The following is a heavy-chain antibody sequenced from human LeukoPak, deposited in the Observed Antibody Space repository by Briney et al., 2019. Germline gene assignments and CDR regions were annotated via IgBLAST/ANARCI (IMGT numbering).Heavy chain of an antibody. J-gene: IGHJ6*03. CDR3: ARDGFYYHYYMDV. CDR2: IYGSGRT. V-gene: IGHV4-59*11. CDR1: GVSINSHY. Sequence: SETLSLTCTVSGVSINSHYLNWIRQPPGKGLEWIGYIYGSGRTNYNPSLKSRVSMSVHTSKNQFSLKLSSVTAADTAVYYCARDGFYYHYYMDVWGEGTTVTVSS. D-gene: IGHD1-14*01.